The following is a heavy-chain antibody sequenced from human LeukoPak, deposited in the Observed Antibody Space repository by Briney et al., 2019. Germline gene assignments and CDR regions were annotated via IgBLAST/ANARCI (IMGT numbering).Heavy chain of an antibody. J-gene: IGHJ4*02. CDR2: IYTSGST. D-gene: IGHD3-3*01. CDR1: GGSISSGSYY. V-gene: IGHV4-61*02. Sequence: SETLSLTCTVSGGSISSGSYYWSWIRQPAGKGLEWIGRIYTSGSTNYNPSLKSRFTISVDTSKSQFSLKLSSVTAADTAVYYCARDGIFGVVNYYFDYWGQGTLVTVSS. CDR3: ARDGIFGVVNYYFDY.